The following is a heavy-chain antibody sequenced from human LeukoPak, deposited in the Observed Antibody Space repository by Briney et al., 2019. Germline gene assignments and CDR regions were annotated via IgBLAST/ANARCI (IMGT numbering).Heavy chain of an antibody. CDR3: ATDFSPLYDSSGDPKEHRDY. V-gene: IGHV3-23*01. Sequence: GGTLRLSCAASGSTFSSYGMSWVRQAPGKGLEWVSAISGSGGSTYYADSVKGRFTISRDNSKNTLYLQMNSLRAEDTAVYYCATDFSPLYDSSGDPKEHRDYWGQGTLVSVSS. CDR1: GSTFSSYG. CDR2: ISGSGGST. J-gene: IGHJ4*02. D-gene: IGHD3-22*01.